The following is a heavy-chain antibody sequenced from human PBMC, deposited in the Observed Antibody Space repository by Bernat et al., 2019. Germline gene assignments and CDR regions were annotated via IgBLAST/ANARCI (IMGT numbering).Heavy chain of an antibody. Sequence: EVQLLESGGGLVQPGGSLGLSCAASGLSVTTYAMTWVRQAPGRGLEWVSAISVSGDATYYADSVKGRFTISRDSSKNTLYLQMNSLRAEDTAVYYCATHFDSIGHPIVGVAFDIWGQGTMVTVSS. J-gene: IGHJ3*02. CDR2: ISVSGDAT. D-gene: IGHD3-22*01. CDR3: ATHFDSIGHPIVGVAFDI. V-gene: IGHV3-23*01. CDR1: GLSVTTYA.